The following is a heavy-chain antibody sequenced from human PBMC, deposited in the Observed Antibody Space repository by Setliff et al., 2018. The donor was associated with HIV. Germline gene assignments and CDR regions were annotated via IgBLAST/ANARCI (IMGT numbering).Heavy chain of an antibody. CDR1: GYSISSGYY. D-gene: IGHD3-3*01. Sequence: SETLSLTCTVSGYSISSGYYWNWIRQSPGKGLEWIGYMFNSGNIYYNPSLKSRVTTSVDTSKNQFSLKLSSVTAADTAVYYCARDQSDWFYWGQGTLVTVSS. J-gene: IGHJ4*02. CDR2: MFNSGNI. CDR3: ARDQSDWFY. V-gene: IGHV4-38-2*02.